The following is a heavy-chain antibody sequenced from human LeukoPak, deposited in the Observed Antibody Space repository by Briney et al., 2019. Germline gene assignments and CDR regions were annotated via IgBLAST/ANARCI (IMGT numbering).Heavy chain of an antibody. CDR1: GYTFTDYY. CDR3: ARWGGHCTSGLCYYFDC. Sequence: PGASVKVSCKASGYTFTDYYMHWVRQAPGQGLEWMGWINPNSGDTDYAQKFQGRVTMTRDTSTSTAYMELSRLRSDDTAVYYCARWGGHCTSGLCYYFDCWGQGTLVTVSS. D-gene: IGHD2-8*01. J-gene: IGHJ4*02. CDR2: INPNSGDT. V-gene: IGHV1-2*02.